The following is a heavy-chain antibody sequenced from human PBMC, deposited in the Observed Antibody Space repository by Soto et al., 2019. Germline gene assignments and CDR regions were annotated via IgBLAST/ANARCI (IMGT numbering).Heavy chain of an antibody. V-gene: IGHV3-21*01. CDR1: GFTFSNYS. Sequence: GRSLRLCCAASGFTFSNYSMNWVRQAPGQGLEWVSSISSTSGHIYYADSLRGRFTISRDNDKTSLYLQMNRLRAEDTAVYYCAKDLGALRLLNYYFYGLDVWGQGTTVTVTS. D-gene: IGHD1-26*01. CDR2: ISSTSGHI. J-gene: IGHJ6*02. CDR3: AKDLGALRLLNYYFYGLDV.